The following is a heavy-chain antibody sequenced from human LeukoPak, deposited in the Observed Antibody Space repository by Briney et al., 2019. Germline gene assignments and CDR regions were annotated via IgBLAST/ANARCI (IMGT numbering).Heavy chain of an antibody. J-gene: IGHJ4*02. V-gene: IGHV3-7*01. D-gene: IGHD3-3*01. CDR3: ARDRSIFGVVMLFDY. CDR2: IKQDGSEK. CDR1: GFTFSSYW. Sequence: PGGSLRLSCAASGFTFSSYWMSWVRQAPGKGLEWVANIKQDGSEKYYVDSVKGRFTISRDNAKNSLYLQMNSLRAEDTAVYYCARDRSIFGVVMLFDYWGQGTLVTVSS.